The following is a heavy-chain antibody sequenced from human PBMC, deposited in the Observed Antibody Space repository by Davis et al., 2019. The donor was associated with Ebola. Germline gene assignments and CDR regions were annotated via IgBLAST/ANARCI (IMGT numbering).Heavy chain of an antibody. J-gene: IGHJ6*02. CDR3: ARGPRSWYNYGMDV. D-gene: IGHD6-13*01. CDR1: GGSIRISSYF. Sequence: SETLSLTCTVSGGSIRISSYFWGWIRQPPGKGLEWIGSIFYSGSTDYNPSLESRVTMSVDTSKNEFSLRLSSVTPADTAVYYCARGPRSWYNYGMDVWGQGTTVTVSS. CDR2: IFYSGST. V-gene: IGHV4-39*02.